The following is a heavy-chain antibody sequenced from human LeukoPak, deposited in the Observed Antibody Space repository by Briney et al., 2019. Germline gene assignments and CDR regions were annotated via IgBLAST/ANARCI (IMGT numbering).Heavy chain of an antibody. D-gene: IGHD1-26*01. J-gene: IGHJ4*02. CDR3: ATELMGGQWELLLDS. Sequence: GASVKVSCKSSGYTFTDYYMHWVQQAPGKGLEWMGRVDPEDGERIYAEKFQGRVTITADTSTDTAYMELSSLKSEDTAVYYCATELMGGQWELLLDSWGQGTLVTVSS. CDR2: VDPEDGER. V-gene: IGHV1-69-2*01. CDR1: GYTFTDYY.